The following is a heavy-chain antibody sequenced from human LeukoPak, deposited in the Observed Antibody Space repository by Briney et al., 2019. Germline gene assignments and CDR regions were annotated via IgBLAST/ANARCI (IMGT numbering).Heavy chain of an antibody. CDR2: IKEDGNEQ. V-gene: IGHV3-7*03. Sequence: GGSLRLSCAASGFTFISYWMCWVRQAPGKGLEWVANIKEDGNEQYYVDSVKSRFTISRDNAKNSLYLQMNSLRAEDTAVYYCTLDYYGSGSYSHYFDYWGQGTLVTVSS. J-gene: IGHJ4*02. CDR1: GFTFISYW. CDR3: TLDYYGSGSYSHYFDY. D-gene: IGHD3-10*01.